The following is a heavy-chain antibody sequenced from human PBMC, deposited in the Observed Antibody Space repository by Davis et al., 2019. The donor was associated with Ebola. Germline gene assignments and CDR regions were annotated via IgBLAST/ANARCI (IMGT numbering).Heavy chain of an antibody. J-gene: IGHJ4*02. CDR1: GFTFSSYE. D-gene: IGHD5-12*01. CDR3: AKDLDERSGYDSVYFDY. V-gene: IGHV3-23*01. CDR2: ISHSGGRT. Sequence: GESLKLSCAASGFTFSSYEMNWVRQAPGKGLEWVSAISHSGGRTYYADSVKGRFTISRDNSKNTLYLQMNSLRAEDTAVYFCAKDLDERSGYDSVYFDYWGQGTLVTVSS.